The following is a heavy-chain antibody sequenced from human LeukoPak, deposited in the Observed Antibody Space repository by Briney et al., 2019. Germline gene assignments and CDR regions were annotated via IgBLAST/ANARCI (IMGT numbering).Heavy chain of an antibody. V-gene: IGHV4-30-2*01. D-gene: IGHD4-17*01. CDR3: ARTRTTVSGRIDY. CDR1: GGSISSGGYY. CDR2: IYHSGST. Sequence: PSQTLSLTCTVSGGSISSGGYYWSWIRQPPGKGLEWIGYIYHSGSTYYNPSLKSRVTISVDRSKNQFSLKLSSVTAADTAVYYCARTRTTVSGRIDYWGQGTLVTVSS. J-gene: IGHJ4*02.